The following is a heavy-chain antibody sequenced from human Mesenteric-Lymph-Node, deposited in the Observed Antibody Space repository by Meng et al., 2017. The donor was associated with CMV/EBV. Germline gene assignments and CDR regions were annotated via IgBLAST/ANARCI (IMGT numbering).Heavy chain of an antibody. CDR1: GSTFSSYS. Sequence: GGSLRLSCATSGSTFSSYSMNWVRQAPGKGLEWVSSISSSSTYIYYADSVKGRFTISRDNAKNSLYLQMNSMRAEDTAVYYCARSVYGGNDFDYWGQGTLVTVSS. D-gene: IGHD4/OR15-4a*01. V-gene: IGHV3-21*01. CDR2: ISSSSTYI. CDR3: ARSVYGGNDFDY. J-gene: IGHJ4*02.